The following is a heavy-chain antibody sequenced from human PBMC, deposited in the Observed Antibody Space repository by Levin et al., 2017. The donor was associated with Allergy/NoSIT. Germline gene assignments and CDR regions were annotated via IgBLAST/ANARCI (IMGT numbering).Heavy chain of an antibody. CDR3: ARVAYEYVWGSYRYWLDY. D-gene: IGHD3-16*02. Sequence: SCAASGFTFSDYYVSWIRQAPGRGLEWVSFISSSGSSAYYADSMKGRFTISRDNAKNSLYLQMNSLRAEDTAVYYCARVAYEYVWGSYRYWLDYWGQGTLVTVSS. CDR2: ISSSGSSA. CDR1: GFTFSDYY. V-gene: IGHV3-11*01. J-gene: IGHJ4*02.